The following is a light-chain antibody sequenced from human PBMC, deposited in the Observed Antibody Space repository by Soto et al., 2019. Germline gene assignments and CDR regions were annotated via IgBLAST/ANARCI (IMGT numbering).Light chain of an antibody. CDR2: AAS. J-gene: IGKJ4*01. CDR3: QQSYRTLT. CDR1: QTISNY. V-gene: IGKV1-39*01. Sequence: DIQMTQSPSSLSASVGDRVTITCRASQTISNYLNWYQQKPGKAPRPLIYAASSLESGVPSRFSGSGSGTDFTLTISSLQPEDFASYYCQQSYRTLTFGGGTRVEIK.